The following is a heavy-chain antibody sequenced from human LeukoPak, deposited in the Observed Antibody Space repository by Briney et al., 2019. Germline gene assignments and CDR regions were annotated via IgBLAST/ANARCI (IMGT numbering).Heavy chain of an antibody. D-gene: IGHD3-3*02. Sequence: SETLSLACTVSGGSISSYYWSWIRQPPGKGLEWIGYNYYSGSTNYNPSLKSRVTISVDTSKNQFSLKLSSVTAADTAVYYCARASPGFSMIPYYYCYCYMDVWGKGTTVTVSS. CDR3: ARASPGFSMIPYYYCYCYMDV. J-gene: IGHJ6*03. CDR1: GGSISSYY. V-gene: IGHV4-59*01. CDR2: NYYSGST.